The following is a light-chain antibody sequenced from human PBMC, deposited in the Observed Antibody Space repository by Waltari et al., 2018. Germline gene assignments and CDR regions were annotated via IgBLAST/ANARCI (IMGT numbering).Light chain of an antibody. CDR2: EDN. J-gene: IGLJ2*01. V-gene: IGLV6-57*02. CDR3: QSYDSSNEV. CDR1: SGSIASNY. Sequence: ESPGKTVTISCTGSSGSIASNYVQWYQQRPGSAPTTVIYEDNQRPSGVPDRFSGSIDSSSNSASLTISGLKTEDEADYYCQSYDSSNEVFGGGTKLTVL.